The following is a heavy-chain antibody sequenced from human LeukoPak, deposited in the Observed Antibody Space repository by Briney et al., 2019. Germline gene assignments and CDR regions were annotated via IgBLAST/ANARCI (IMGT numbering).Heavy chain of an antibody. CDR3: ARRSSNLKVKY. V-gene: IGHV4-34*01. CDR2: VNQSGGT. J-gene: IGHJ4*02. D-gene: IGHD1-1*01. Sequence: SETLSLTCAVYGGSLNGYYWNWIRQSPGRGLEWIGEVNQSGGTSYNPSLKSRVTISIDTSKNQFSLTLTSVTAADTAVYYCARRSSNLKVKYWGQGTLVTVSS. CDR1: GGSLNGYY.